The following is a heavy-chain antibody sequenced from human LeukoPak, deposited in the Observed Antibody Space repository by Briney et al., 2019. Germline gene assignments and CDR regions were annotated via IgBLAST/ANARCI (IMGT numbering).Heavy chain of an antibody. CDR1: GFSLSTTGVA. D-gene: IGHD3-10*01. J-gene: IGHJ4*02. Sequence: KKSGPTLVNPTQTLTLTCTFSGFSLSTTGVAVAWIRQPPGKALEWLAVTYWNNDKSYSPSLKNRLTITRDTSKNQVILIMANMDPVDTGTHYCAHKGRGSGSYTMWGQGTLVTVSS. V-gene: IGHV2-5*01. CDR2: TYWNNDK. CDR3: AHKGRGSGSYTM.